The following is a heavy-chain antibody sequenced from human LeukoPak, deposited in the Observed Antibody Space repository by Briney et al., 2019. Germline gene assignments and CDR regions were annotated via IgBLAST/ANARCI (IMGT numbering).Heavy chain of an antibody. D-gene: IGHD6-13*01. CDR2: INSDGSST. CDR1: GFTFSTSW. V-gene: IGHV3-74*01. J-gene: IGHJ4*02. Sequence: PGGSLRLSCAASGFTFSTSWMHWVRQAPGKGLVWVSHINSDGSSTSYADSVKGRFTISRDNAKNTLYLQMNSLRAEDTAVYYCARSNERAAAGTLDYWGQGTLVTVSS. CDR3: ARSNERAAAGTLDY.